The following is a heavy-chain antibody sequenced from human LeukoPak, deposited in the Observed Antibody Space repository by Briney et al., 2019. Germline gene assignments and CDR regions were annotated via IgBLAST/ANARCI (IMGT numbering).Heavy chain of an antibody. J-gene: IGHJ3*01. V-gene: IGHV3-7*01. D-gene: IGHD1-26*01. CDR2: MNGDGSQI. CDR1: GFTFSSYA. Sequence: GGSLRLSCAASGFTFSSYAMSWVRQAPAKGLEWVAHMNGDGSQIYYMDFVKGRFTISRDNAKNSLYLQMNGLRAEDTAVYYCVAWGNSGNSWGQGTMVIVSS. CDR3: VAWGNSGNS.